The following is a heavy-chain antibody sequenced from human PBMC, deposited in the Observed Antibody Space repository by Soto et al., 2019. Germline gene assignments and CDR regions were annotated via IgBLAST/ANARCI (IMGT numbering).Heavy chain of an antibody. D-gene: IGHD3-3*01. Sequence: ASVKVSCKASGYTFTSYAMHWVRQAPGQRLEWMGWINAGNGNTKYSQKFQGRVTITRNTSTSTAYMELSSLRSEDTAVYYCASSLRFLEWSSTPRKFDPWGQGTLVTVSS. V-gene: IGHV1-3*01. J-gene: IGHJ5*02. CDR1: GYTFTSYA. CDR3: ASSLRFLEWSSTPRKFDP. CDR2: INAGNGNT.